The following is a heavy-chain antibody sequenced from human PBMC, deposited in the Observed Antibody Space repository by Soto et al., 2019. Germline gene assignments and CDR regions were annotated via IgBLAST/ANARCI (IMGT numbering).Heavy chain of an antibody. Sequence: QVQLVQSGAEVKKPGSSVKVSCKASGGTFSSYAISWVRQAPGQGLEWMGGIIPIFGTANYAQKFQGRVTITADESTSTAYMELSSLRSEDTVVYYCARGVVATVGYYYYGMDVWGQVTTVTVSS. V-gene: IGHV1-69*01. CDR3: ARGVVATVGYYYYGMDV. J-gene: IGHJ6*02. CDR2: IIPIFGTA. CDR1: GGTFSSYA. D-gene: IGHD5-12*01.